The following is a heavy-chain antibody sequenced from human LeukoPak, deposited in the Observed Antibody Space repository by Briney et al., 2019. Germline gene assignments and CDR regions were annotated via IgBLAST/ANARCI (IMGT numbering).Heavy chain of an antibody. Sequence: GGSLRLSCAAPGFTFSSYSMNWVRQAPGKGLEWVSSISSSSSYIYYADSVKGRFTISRDNAKNSLYLQMNSLRAEDTAVYYCARWDSSDYYYYMDVWGKGTTVTVSS. CDR3: ARWDSSDYYYYMDV. D-gene: IGHD6-19*01. J-gene: IGHJ6*03. V-gene: IGHV3-21*01. CDR1: GFTFSSYS. CDR2: ISSSSSYI.